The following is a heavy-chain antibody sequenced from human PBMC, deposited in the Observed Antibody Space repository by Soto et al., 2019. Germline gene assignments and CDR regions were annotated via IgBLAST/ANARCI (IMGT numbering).Heavy chain of an antibody. D-gene: IGHD5-18*01. J-gene: IGHJ4*02. CDR3: ARSYDRGYFDY. Sequence: SETLSLTCAVSGYSISSGYYWGWIRQPPGKGLEWIGSIYHSGSTYYNPSLKSRVTISVDTSKNQFSLKLSSVTVADTAVYYCARSYDRGYFDYWGQGTLVTVSS. CDR1: GYSISSGYY. V-gene: IGHV4-38-2*01. CDR2: IYHSGST.